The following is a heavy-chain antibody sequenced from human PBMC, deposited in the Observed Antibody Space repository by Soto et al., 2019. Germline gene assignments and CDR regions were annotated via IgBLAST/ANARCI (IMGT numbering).Heavy chain of an antibody. V-gene: IGHV3-9*01. J-gene: IGHJ4*02. CDR2: ISWESGSI. CDR1: GFTFGDYA. CDR3: EKEHDEAFGYDLDDFNY. D-gene: IGHD5-12*01. Sequence: EVQLVESGGGLVQPGRSLRLSCAASGFTFGDYAMNWVRQIPGKGLEWVSGISWESGSIYYADSVKGRFSISRDNAKNSMYLQMNKLRAEDTAFYYCEKEHDEAFGYDLDDFNYWGQGTLVTVSS.